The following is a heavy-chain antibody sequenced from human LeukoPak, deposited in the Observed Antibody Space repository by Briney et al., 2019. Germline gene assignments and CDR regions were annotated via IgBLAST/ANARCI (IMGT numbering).Heavy chain of an antibody. Sequence: GRSLRLSCAASGFTFDDYAMHWVRQAPGKGLEWVSGISWNSGSIGYADSVKGRLTISRDNAKNSLYLQMNSLRAEDTALYYCAKDGGDGYNWKPSGFDYWGQGTLVTVSS. D-gene: IGHD5-24*01. CDR1: GFTFDDYA. V-gene: IGHV3-9*01. CDR2: ISWNSGSI. J-gene: IGHJ4*02. CDR3: AKDGGDGYNWKPSGFDY.